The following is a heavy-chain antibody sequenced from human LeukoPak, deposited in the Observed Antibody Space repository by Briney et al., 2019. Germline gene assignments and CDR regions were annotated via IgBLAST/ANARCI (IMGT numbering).Heavy chain of an antibody. CDR3: ARDRQIGRNWFDP. V-gene: IGHV1-3*01. J-gene: IGHJ5*02. Sequence: GASVKVSCKASGYTFTSYAMHWVRQAPGQRLEWMGWINAGNGNTKYSQKFQGWVTMTRDTSISTAYMELSRLRSDDTAVYYCARDRQIGRNWFDPWGQGAVVTVSS. CDR1: GYTFTSYA. CDR2: INAGNGNT.